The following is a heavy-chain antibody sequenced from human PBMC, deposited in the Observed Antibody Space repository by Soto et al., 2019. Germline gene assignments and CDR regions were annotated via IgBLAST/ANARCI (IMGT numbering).Heavy chain of an antibody. J-gene: IGHJ3*02. CDR3: ARPSATRNRNDAFDI. CDR1: GGSISSYY. D-gene: IGHD1-1*01. V-gene: IGHV4-4*07. Sequence: SETLSLTCTVSGGSISSYYWSWIRQPAGKGLEWIGRIYTSGSTNYNPSLKSRVTMSVDTSKNQFSLKLSSVTAADTAMYYCARPSATRNRNDAFDIWGQGTMLTV. CDR2: IYTSGST.